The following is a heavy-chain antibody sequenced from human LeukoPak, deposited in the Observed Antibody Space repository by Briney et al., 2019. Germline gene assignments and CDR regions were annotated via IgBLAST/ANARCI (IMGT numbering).Heavy chain of an antibody. CDR1: GFTFSSYG. CDR3: ARGDYVWGRPPAYYFDP. V-gene: IGHV3-30*02. Sequence: QPGGSLRLSCAASGFTFSSYGMHWVRQAPGKGLEWVAFIRYDGSNKYYADSVKGRFTISRDNSKNTLYLQMNSLRAEDTAVYYCARGDYVWGRPPAYYFDPWGQGTLVTVSS. CDR2: IRYDGSNK. J-gene: IGHJ4*02. D-gene: IGHD3-16*01.